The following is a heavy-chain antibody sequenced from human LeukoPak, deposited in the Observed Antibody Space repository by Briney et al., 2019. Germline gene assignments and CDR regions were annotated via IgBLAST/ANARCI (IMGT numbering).Heavy chain of an antibody. CDR3: AQGAYGNYGSVIIWANWFDP. Sequence: ASVKVSCKASGYTFTGYYMHWVRQAPGQGLEWMGWINPNSGGTNYAQKFQGRVTMTSDTSISTAYMELSRLSSDDTAVYYCAQGAYGNYGSVIIWANWFDPWGQGTLVTVSS. CDR1: GYTFTGYY. CDR2: INPNSGGT. J-gene: IGHJ5*02. V-gene: IGHV1-2*02. D-gene: IGHD4-11*01.